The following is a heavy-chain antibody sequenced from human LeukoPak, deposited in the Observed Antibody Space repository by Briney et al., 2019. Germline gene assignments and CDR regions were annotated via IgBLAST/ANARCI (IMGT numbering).Heavy chain of an antibody. Sequence: GGSLRLSCAASGFTFSGYSMNRVRQAPGKGLEWVSYISKSGSTIYYADSVKGRFTISRDNAKNSLYLQMNSLRAEDTAVYYCARRDCDSIKCRGSNWFDPWGQGTLVSVSS. D-gene: IGHD3-22*01. CDR3: ARRDCDSIKCRGSNWFDP. V-gene: IGHV3-48*01. CDR1: GFTFSGYS. CDR2: ISKSGSTI. J-gene: IGHJ5*02.